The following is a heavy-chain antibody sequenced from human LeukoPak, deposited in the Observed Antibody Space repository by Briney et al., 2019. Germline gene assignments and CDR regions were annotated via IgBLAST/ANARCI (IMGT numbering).Heavy chain of an antibody. CDR2: TNPSGGST. CDR3: ARDSTTSIAAAGPSSVDY. D-gene: IGHD6-13*01. J-gene: IGHJ4*02. CDR1: GYTFTSYY. V-gene: IGHV1-46*01. Sequence: GASVKVSCKASGYTFTSYYMHWVRQAPGQGLEWMGITNPSGGSTSYAQKFQGRVTMTRDTSTSTVYMELSSLRSEDTAVYYCARDSTTSIAAAGPSSVDYWGQGTLVTVSS.